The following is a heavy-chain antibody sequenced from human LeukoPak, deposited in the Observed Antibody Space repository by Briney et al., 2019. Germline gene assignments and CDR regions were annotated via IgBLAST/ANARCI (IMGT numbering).Heavy chain of an antibody. D-gene: IGHD4-17*01. CDR3: ARVSTVTTKDDY. CDR2: MNPNSGNT. CDR1: GYTCTSYD. V-gene: IGHV1-8*01. J-gene: IGHJ4*02. Sequence: ASVKVSCKASGYTCTSYDINWMRQATGQGLEWMGWMNPNSGNTGYAQKFQGRVTMTRNTSISTAYMELSSLRSEDTAVYYCARVSTVTTKDDYWGQGTLVTVSS.